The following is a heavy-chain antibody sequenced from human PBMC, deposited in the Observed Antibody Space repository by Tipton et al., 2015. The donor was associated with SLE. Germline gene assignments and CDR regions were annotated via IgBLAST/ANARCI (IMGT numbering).Heavy chain of an antibody. CDR2: IYYSGST. J-gene: IGHJ4*02. CDR1: GGSISSGDYY. V-gene: IGHV4-30-4*01. Sequence: TLSLTCTVSGGSISSGDYYWSWIRQPPGKGLEWIGYIYYSGSTYYNPSLKSRVTISVDTSKNQFSLKLSSVTAADTAVYYCAREATVTTHFDYWGQGTLVTVSS. D-gene: IGHD4-17*01. CDR3: AREATVTTHFDY.